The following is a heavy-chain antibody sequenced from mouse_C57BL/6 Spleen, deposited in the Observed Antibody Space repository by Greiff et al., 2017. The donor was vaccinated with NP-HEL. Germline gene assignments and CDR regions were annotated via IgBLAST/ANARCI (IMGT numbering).Heavy chain of an antibody. Sequence: QVQLQQPGAELVRPGSSVKLSCKASGYTFTSYWMHWVKQRPIQGLEWIGNIDPSDSETHYNQKFKDKATLTVDKSSSTAYRQLSSLTSEDSAVYYCAREGNYEAWFAYWGQGTLVTVSA. CDR2: IDPSDSET. CDR1: GYTFTSYW. D-gene: IGHD2-1*01. J-gene: IGHJ3*01. CDR3: AREGNYEAWFAY. V-gene: IGHV1-52*01.